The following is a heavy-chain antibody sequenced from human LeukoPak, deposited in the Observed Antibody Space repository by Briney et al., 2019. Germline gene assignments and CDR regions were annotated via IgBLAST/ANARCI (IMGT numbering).Heavy chain of an antibody. CDR2: ISSSSSYI. Sequence: PGGSLRLSCAASGFSVTSNYMSWVRQAPGKGLEWVSSISSSSSYIYYADSVKGRFTISRDNAKNSLYLQMNSLRAEDTAVYYCASNSGSFFYPFDYWGQGTLVTVSS. D-gene: IGHD1-26*01. CDR1: GFSVTSNY. CDR3: ASNSGSFFYPFDY. V-gene: IGHV3-21*01. J-gene: IGHJ4*02.